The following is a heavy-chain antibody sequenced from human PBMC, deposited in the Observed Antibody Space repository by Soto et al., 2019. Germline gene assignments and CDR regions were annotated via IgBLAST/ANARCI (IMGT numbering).Heavy chain of an antibody. Sequence: SVKVSCKASGFTFTSSAVQWVRQARGQRLEWIGWIVVGSGNTNYAQKFQERVTITRDMSTSTAYMELSSLRSEDTAVDYCAAGTNSAYYYYGMDVWGQGTTVTVSS. D-gene: IGHD1-1*01. J-gene: IGHJ6*02. CDR2: IVVGSGNT. CDR1: GFTFTSSA. CDR3: AAGTNSAYYYYGMDV. V-gene: IGHV1-58*01.